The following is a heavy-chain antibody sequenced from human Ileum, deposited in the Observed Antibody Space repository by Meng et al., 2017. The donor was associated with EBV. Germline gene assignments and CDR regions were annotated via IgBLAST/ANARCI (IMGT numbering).Heavy chain of an antibody. V-gene: IGHV2-5*01. CDR3: ARRPGSPSSRFDY. CDR1: GLVRTPSGCG. J-gene: IGHJ4*02. D-gene: IGHD6-6*01. CDR2: ICWMDDT. Sequence: HIPLTVSGPTLVQPNPTLTLSVPFSGLVRTPSGCGLGLIRQTPGKALEWLEVICWMDDTRYSPSLKSRLTVTRDTSKNQVVLTLTNVDPVDTATYYCARRPGSPSSRFDYWGQGTLVTVSS.